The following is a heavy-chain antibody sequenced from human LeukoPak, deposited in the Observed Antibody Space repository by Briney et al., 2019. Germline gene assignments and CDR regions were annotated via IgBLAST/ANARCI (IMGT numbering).Heavy chain of an antibody. D-gene: IGHD1-26*01. V-gene: IGHV3-9*01. J-gene: IGHJ4*02. Sequence: GGSLRLSCAASGFIFDDYAMYCVREAPGKGLEGGSGISWNSRIVAYADSVKGRFTFSRDNAKTSLYLQMNSLTTEDTAFYYCARLTGAASGTYYFDLWGQGTLVTVSS. CDR3: ARLTGAASGTYYFDL. CDR2: ISWNSRIV. CDR1: GFIFDDYA.